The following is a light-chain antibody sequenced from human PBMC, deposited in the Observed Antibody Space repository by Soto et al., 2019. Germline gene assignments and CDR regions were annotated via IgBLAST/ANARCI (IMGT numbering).Light chain of an antibody. CDR2: AAS. J-gene: IGKJ2*01. CDR3: QQNYNNPRT. Sequence: DIQMTQSPSSLSASVGDRVTIACRASQTISNYLHWYQQKPGKAPKLLIYAASSLQSGVPSRFSGSGSGTDFSLTISGLESEDFATYYCQQNYNNPRTFGQGTKVDIK. V-gene: IGKV1-39*01. CDR1: QTISNY.